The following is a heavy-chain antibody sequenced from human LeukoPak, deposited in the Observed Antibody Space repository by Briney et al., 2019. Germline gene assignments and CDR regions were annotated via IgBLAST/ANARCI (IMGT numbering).Heavy chain of an antibody. CDR3: AKSVAIYFYYGLDV. D-gene: IGHD3-3*01. J-gene: IGHJ6*02. CDR2: INNDGSSA. CDR1: GFTFNNYW. Sequence: GGSLRLSCAASGFTFNNYWIHWVRQVPGKGLVWVSRINNDGSSASYVDSVKGRFTISRDNAKNTLFMQMNSLRAEDTAPYYCAKSVAIYFYYGLDVWGQGTTVAVSS. V-gene: IGHV3-74*01.